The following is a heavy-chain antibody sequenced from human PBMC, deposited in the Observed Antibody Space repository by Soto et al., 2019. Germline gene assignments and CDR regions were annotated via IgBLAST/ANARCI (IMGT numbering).Heavy chain of an antibody. CDR3: WREGGGYGMDV. CDR1: GYTFTTSG. V-gene: IGHV1-18*01. D-gene: IGHD1-26*01. Sequence: QVQLVQSGAEVKKPGASVKVSCKASGYTFTTSGINWVRQAPGQGLEWMGWISAYNGKTNYAQKFQGRDTMTTDTSMSTVYMGLGSLRSDDTAVYYCWREGGGYGMDVWGQGTTVTVSS. CDR2: ISAYNGKT. J-gene: IGHJ6*02.